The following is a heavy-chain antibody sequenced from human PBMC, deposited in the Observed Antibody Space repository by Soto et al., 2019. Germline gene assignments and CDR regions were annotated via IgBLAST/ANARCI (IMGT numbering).Heavy chain of an antibody. D-gene: IGHD2-21*01. V-gene: IGHV4-39*01. CDR1: GDSISRSSQY. Sequence: QVQLQESGPGLVKPSETLSLTCSVSGDSISRSSQYWGWMRQRPGKGLEWIGSIHYSGNSYYNPTLKSRVTIFVDTSNNQLSLKLSSVTAADTAVYYCARHWIAGSSIPWGQGTLVTVSS. CDR2: IHYSGNS. J-gene: IGHJ5*02. CDR3: ARHWIAGSSIP.